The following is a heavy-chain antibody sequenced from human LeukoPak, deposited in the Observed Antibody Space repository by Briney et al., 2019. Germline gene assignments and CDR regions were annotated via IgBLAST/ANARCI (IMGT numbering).Heavy chain of an antibody. CDR3: ARTTESDYWYYFDY. V-gene: IGHV1-2*02. CDR1: GYTFTGYY. J-gene: IGHJ4*02. D-gene: IGHD2-8*02. Sequence: ASVKASCKASGYTFTGYYMHWVRQAPGQGLEWMGWINPNSGGTNYAQKFQGRVTMTRNTSISTAYMELSSLRSEDTAVYYCARTTESDYWYYFDYWGQGTLVTVSS. CDR2: INPNSGGT.